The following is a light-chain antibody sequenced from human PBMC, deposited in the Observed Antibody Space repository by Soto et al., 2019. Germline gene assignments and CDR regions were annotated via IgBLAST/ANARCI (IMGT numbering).Light chain of an antibody. CDR1: QYVGSR. Sequence: EIVLTQSPATLSSSPGETATLSCRASQYVGSRLAWYQHKPGQAPRLLIYYMSKRATGIPARFSGSGSGTDFPLTISRLAPDDFAIYYCHQRQSWPRTFGQGTKVEIK. CDR2: YMS. J-gene: IGKJ1*01. CDR3: HQRQSWPRT. V-gene: IGKV3-11*01.